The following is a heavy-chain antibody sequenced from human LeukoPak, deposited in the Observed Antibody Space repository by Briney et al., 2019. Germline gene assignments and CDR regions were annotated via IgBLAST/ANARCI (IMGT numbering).Heavy chain of an antibody. CDR1: GDSINSLDL. D-gene: IGHD3-22*01. CDR3: AGLVGRYSSGLYYYYFDY. Sequence: SGTLSLTCTVSGDSINSLDLWSWVRQPPGKGLEWIGEMYLSGTTHSNPSVKSRVTISIDKSRNQFFLNLSSVTAADTAVYYCAGLVGRYSSGLYYYYFDYWGQGTLVTVSS. V-gene: IGHV4-4*02. J-gene: IGHJ4*02. CDR2: MYLSGTT.